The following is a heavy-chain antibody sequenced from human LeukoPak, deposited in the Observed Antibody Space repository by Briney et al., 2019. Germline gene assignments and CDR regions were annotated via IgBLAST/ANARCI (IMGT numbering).Heavy chain of an antibody. CDR1: GFTFSSYA. Sequence: GGSLRLSCAASGFTFSSYAMSWVRQAPGKGLEWVSAISGSGGSTYYADSVKGRFTISRDNSKNTLYLQMNSLRAEDTAVYYCAKVVGDSSGYYPFEYCFDYWGQGTLVTVSS. D-gene: IGHD3-22*01. CDR3: AKVVGDSSGYYPFEYCFDY. CDR2: ISGSGGST. J-gene: IGHJ4*02. V-gene: IGHV3-23*01.